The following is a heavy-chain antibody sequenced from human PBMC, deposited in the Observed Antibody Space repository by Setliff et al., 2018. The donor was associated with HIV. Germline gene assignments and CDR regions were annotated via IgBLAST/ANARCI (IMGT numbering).Heavy chain of an antibody. CDR1: GFIFSNYA. V-gene: IGHV3-30*04. Sequence: GGSLRLSCAASGFIFSNYAMQWVRQAPGKGREWVAAITSDGSNEYYADSVKGRLTISRDNSKNTLYVQMNSLRVEDTAVYYCARDQLAMVRRNGMDVWGQGTTVTVSS. CDR2: ITSDGSNE. CDR3: ARDQLAMVRRNGMDV. D-gene: IGHD3-10*01. J-gene: IGHJ6*02.